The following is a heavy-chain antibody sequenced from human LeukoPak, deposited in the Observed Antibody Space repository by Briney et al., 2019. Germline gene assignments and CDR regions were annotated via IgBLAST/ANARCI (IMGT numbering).Heavy chain of an antibody. Sequence: PGGSLRLSCAASGFTFSSYAMHWVRQAPGKGLEWVAVISYDGSNKYYADSVKGRFTISRDNAKNSLYLQMNSLRADDTAVYYCARDGAAAGTDFDYWGQGTLVTVSS. CDR1: GFTFSSYA. CDR3: ARDGAAAGTDFDY. J-gene: IGHJ4*02. CDR2: ISYDGSNK. D-gene: IGHD6-13*01. V-gene: IGHV3-30-3*01.